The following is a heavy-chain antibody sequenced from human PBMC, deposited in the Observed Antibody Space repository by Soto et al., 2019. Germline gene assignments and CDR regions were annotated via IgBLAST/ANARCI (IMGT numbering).Heavy chain of an antibody. D-gene: IGHD2-15*01. V-gene: IGHV3-74*01. Sequence: EVQLVESGGGLVQPGGSLRLSCAASGFTFSSYWMHWVRQAPGKGLVWVSRINSDGSSTSYADSVKGRFTISRDNAKNTLYLQMNSLTAEDTAVYYCARAHARAFPLFYWGQGTLVTVSS. CDR2: INSDGSST. CDR1: GFTFSSYW. J-gene: IGHJ4*02. CDR3: ARAHARAFPLFY.